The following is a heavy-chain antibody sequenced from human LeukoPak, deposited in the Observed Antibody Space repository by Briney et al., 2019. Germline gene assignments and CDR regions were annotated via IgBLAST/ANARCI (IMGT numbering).Heavy chain of an antibody. CDR1: GFTFSSYS. CDR3: ARAEAHYGDYNDAFDV. CDR2: ISSSSTYI. J-gene: IGHJ3*01. V-gene: IGHV3-21*01. D-gene: IGHD4-17*01. Sequence: PGGSLRLSFAASGFTFSSYSMNWVRQAPGKGLEWVSSISSSSTYIYYAGSVQGRFTISRDNAKNSLYLQMNSLRAEDTAVYYCARAEAHYGDYNDAFDVWGQGTMVTVSS.